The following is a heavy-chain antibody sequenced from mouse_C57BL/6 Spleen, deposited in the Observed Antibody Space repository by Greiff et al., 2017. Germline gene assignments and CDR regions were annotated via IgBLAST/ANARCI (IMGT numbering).Heavy chain of an antibody. Sequence: QVQLQQPGTELVKPGASVKVSCKASGYTFTSYWMHWVKQRPGQGLEWIGNINPSNGVTNYNQKFKSKATLTVDKSSSTSYMQLNSLTSEDSAVYYCARSYYNGSNYYAMDYWGQGTSVTVSS. CDR1: GYTFTSYW. CDR2: INPSNGVT. J-gene: IGHJ4*01. V-gene: IGHV1-53*01. D-gene: IGHD1-1*01. CDR3: ARSYYNGSNYYAMDY.